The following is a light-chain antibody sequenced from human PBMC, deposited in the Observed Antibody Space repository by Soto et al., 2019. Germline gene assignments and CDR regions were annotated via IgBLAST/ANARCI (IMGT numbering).Light chain of an antibody. CDR3: QQYNDWPT. CDR1: QSVSST. CDR2: GTS. J-gene: IGKJ3*01. Sequence: EIVMTQSPATLSVSPGERATLSCRASQSVSSTFAWYQQKPGQAPRLLIYGTSARAAGIPARFSGSGSGTEFTLTISSLQSEDFALYFCQQYNDWPTFGPGTKVDIK. V-gene: IGKV3-15*01.